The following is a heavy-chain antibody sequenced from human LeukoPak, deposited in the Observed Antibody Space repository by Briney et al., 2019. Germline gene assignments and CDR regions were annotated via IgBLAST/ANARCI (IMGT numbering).Heavy chain of an antibody. CDR3: ARDIATVQHQD. CDR1: GYTFTSYG. V-gene: IGHV1-18*01. J-gene: IGHJ4*02. CDR2: ISAYNGNR. Sequence: ASVKVSCKTSGYTFTSYGISWVRQAPGKGLEWMGCISAYNGNRNYVEKFRGRVTITTDNSTNTLYLELKSLISDDTAVYYCARDIATVQHQDWGQGTLVTVSS. D-gene: IGHD1-1*01.